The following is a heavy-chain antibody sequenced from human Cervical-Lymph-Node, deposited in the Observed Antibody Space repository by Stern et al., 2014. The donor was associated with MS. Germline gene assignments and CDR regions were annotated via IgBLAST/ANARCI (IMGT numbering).Heavy chain of an antibody. CDR3: ARHRVAAAATFDY. CDR2: IYYSGST. V-gene: IGHV4-59*08. Sequence: QVQLQESGPGLVKPSETLSLTCTVSGGSISGYYWSWIRQPPGKGLEWIGYIYYSGSTYYNPSLKSRVTISVDTSRKQFSLRLTSVTAADTAVYYCARHRVAAAATFDYWGQGTLVTVSS. J-gene: IGHJ4*02. D-gene: IGHD2-2*01. CDR1: GGSISGYY.